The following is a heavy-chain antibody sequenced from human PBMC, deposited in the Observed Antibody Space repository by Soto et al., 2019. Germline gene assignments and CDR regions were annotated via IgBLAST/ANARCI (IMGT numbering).Heavy chain of an antibody. CDR3: ARGLKWVQPHYFDL. D-gene: IGHD1-1*01. CDR2: IIPMYRTT. CDR1: GGAFNDCS. V-gene: IGHV1-69*13. Sequence: GASVKVSCKASGGAFNDCSFAWVRQTPGQGLEWMGGIIPMYRTTNYAQKFQGRVTLTADESTDTTYMHLSSLTSDDTAVYFCARGLKWVQPHYFDLWGPGTLVTVSS. J-gene: IGHJ4*02.